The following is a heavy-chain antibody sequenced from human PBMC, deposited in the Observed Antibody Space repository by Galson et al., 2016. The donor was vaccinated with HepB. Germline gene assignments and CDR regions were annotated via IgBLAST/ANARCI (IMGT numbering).Heavy chain of an antibody. CDR2: IYYSGTT. CDR3: ARHGGYRYENYYMDV. D-gene: IGHD5-18*01. V-gene: IGHV4-39*01. Sequence: ETLSLTCTVSGGSISFSSYYWAWIRQPPGKGLAWIGSIYYSGTTYYKPSLTSRGTISVDTSKTQFSLKLSSVTAADTAVYYCARHGGYRYENYYMDVWGKGTTVTVSS. CDR1: GGSISFSSYY. J-gene: IGHJ6*03.